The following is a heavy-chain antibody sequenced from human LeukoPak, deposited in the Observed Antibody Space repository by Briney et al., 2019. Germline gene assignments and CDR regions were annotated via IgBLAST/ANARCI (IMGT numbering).Heavy chain of an antibody. CDR1: GGTFSSYA. D-gene: IGHD1-14*01. Sequence: SVKVSCKASGGTFSSYAISWVRQAPGQGLEWMGGIIPIFGTANYAQKFQGRVTITTDESTSTAYIELSSLRSEDTAVYYCARNINRENTYMDVWGKGTTVTVSS. CDR2: IIPIFGTA. V-gene: IGHV1-69*05. J-gene: IGHJ6*03. CDR3: ARNINRENTYMDV.